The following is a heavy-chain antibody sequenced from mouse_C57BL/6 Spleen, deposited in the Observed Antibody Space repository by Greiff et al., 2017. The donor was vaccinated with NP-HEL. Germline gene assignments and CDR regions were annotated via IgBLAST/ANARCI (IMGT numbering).Heavy chain of an antibody. D-gene: IGHD1-1*02. Sequence: EVKVVESGGGLVKPGGSLKLSCAASGFTSSSYAMSWVRQTPEKRLEWVATISDGGSYTYYPDNVKGRFTISRDNAKNNLYLQMSHLKSEDTAMYYCARDEGSYRAWFAYWGQGTLVTVSA. CDR2: ISDGGSYT. CDR1: GFTSSSYA. J-gene: IGHJ3*01. V-gene: IGHV5-4*01. CDR3: ARDEGSYRAWFAY.